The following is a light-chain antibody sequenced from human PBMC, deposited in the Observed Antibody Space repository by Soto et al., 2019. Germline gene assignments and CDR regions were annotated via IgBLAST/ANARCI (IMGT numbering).Light chain of an antibody. CDR3: QSYDNNLRGVL. CDR1: SSNIGAGSD. CDR2: GNK. V-gene: IGLV1-40*01. J-gene: IGLJ2*01. Sequence: QSVLTQPPSVSGAPGQIVTISCTGSSSNIGAGSDVHWYQQSPGRVPKLLVYGNKHRPSGVPDRFSVSKSGTSASLAITGLQADDEADYYCQSYDNNLRGVLFGGGTKLTVL.